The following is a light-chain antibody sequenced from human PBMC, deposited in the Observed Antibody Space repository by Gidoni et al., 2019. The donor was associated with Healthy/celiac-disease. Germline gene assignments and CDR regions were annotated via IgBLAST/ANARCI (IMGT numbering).Light chain of an antibody. J-gene: IGLJ2*01. CDR2: DNN. Sequence: QSVLTQPPSVSAAPGQKVTISCSGSSSNIGNNYVPWYQQLPGTAPKLLIYDNNKRPSGIPDRFSGSKSGTSDTLGITGLQTGDEADYYCGTWDSSLSAVVFGGGTKLTVL. V-gene: IGLV1-51*01. CDR3: GTWDSSLSAVV. CDR1: SSNIGNNY.